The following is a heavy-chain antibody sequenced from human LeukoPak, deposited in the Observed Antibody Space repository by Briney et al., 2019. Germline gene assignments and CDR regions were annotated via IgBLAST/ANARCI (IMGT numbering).Heavy chain of an antibody. Sequence: VASVKVSCKASGYTFASSGLNWLRQAPGQGLEWMGWISTYNGNTNYAQKLQGRVTMTTDTSTSTAYMELRSLRSDDTAVYYCARGADHYDSSGYLAYWGQGTLVTVSS. CDR3: ARGADHYDSSGYLAY. CDR1: GYTFASSG. D-gene: IGHD3-22*01. CDR2: ISTYNGNT. J-gene: IGHJ4*02. V-gene: IGHV1-18*01.